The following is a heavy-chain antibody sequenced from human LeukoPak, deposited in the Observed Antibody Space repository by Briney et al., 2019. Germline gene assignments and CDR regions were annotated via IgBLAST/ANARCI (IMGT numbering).Heavy chain of an antibody. J-gene: IGHJ5*02. CDR1: GGTFSSYA. Sequence: SVKVSCKASGGTFSSYAISWVRQAPGQGLEWMGRIIPILGIANYAQKFQGRVTITADKSTSTAYMELSSLRSEDTAVYYCAWIVVVPAAIDHREENWFDPWGQGTLVTVSS. V-gene: IGHV1-69*04. D-gene: IGHD2-2*01. CDR2: IIPILGIA. CDR3: AWIVVVPAAIDHREENWFDP.